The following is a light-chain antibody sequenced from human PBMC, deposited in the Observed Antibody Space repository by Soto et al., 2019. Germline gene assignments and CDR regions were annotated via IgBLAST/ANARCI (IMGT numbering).Light chain of an antibody. V-gene: IGKV1-5*01. CDR1: QSISSW. CDR2: DAS. Sequence: DIQMTQSPSTLSASVGDRVTITCRASQSISSWLAWYQQKPGKAPKLLIYDASSLESGVPSRFSGSGSGTEFPLTISSLQPEDFATYNCQQYNSYLTFGPGTKVDIK. CDR3: QQYNSYLT. J-gene: IGKJ3*01.